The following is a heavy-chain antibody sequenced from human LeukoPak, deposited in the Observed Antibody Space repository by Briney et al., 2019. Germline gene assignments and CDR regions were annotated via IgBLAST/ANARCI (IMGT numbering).Heavy chain of an antibody. CDR3: AKDPYMYCSTTSCYQDY. CDR2: ISSSSSYI. J-gene: IGHJ4*02. Sequence: GGSLRLSCVASGFTFSSYSVNWVRQAPGKGLEWVSCISSSSSYIYYADSVKGRFTISRDNSKNTLYLQMNSLRAEDTAVYYCAKDPYMYCSTTSCYQDYWGQGTLVTVSS. V-gene: IGHV3-21*04. D-gene: IGHD2-2*01. CDR1: GFTFSSYS.